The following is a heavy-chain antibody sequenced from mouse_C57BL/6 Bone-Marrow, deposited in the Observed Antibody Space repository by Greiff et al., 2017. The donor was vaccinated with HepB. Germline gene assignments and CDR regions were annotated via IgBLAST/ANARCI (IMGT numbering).Heavy chain of an antibody. CDR2: IDPSDSYT. V-gene: IGHV1-69*01. CDR1: GYTFTSYW. Sequence: QVQLQQPGAELVMPGASVKLSCKASGYTFTSYWMHWVKQRPGQGLEWIGEIDPSDSYTNYNQKFKGKSTLTVDKSSSTAYMQLSSLTSEDAAVYYCAREDYWGQGTTRTVSS. CDR3: AREDY. J-gene: IGHJ2*01.